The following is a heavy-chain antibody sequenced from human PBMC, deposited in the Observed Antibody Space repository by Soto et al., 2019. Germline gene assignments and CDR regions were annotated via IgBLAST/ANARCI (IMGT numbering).Heavy chain of an antibody. J-gene: IGHJ4*02. CDR1: GFTFSSYA. V-gene: IGHV3-30*01. CDR3: ARGLYYDILTGYQKDYYFDY. CDR2: ISYDGSNK. D-gene: IGHD3-9*01. Sequence: GGSLRLSCAASGFTFSSYAMHWVRQAPGKGLEWVAVISYDGSNKYYADSVKGRFTISRDNSKNTLYLQMNSLRAEDTAVYYCARGLYYDILTGYQKDYYFDYWGQGTLVTVSS.